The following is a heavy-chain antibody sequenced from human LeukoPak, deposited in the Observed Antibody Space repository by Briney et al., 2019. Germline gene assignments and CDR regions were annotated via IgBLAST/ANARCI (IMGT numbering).Heavy chain of an antibody. D-gene: IGHD3-16*01. J-gene: IGHJ1*01. Sequence: PSETLSLTCAVYGGSFSGYYWSWIRQPPGKRLEWIGEINHSGSTNYNPSLKSRVTISVDTSKNQFSLKLSSVTAADTAVYYCARSYGKWFTPSQYFQHWGQGTLVTVSS. CDR2: INHSGST. V-gene: IGHV4-34*01. CDR3: ARSYGKWFTPSQYFQH. CDR1: GGSFSGYY.